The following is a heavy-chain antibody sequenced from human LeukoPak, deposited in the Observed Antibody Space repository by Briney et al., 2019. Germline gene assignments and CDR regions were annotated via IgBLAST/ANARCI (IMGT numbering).Heavy chain of an antibody. CDR1: GYTFTSYD. V-gene: IGHV1-8*01. Sequence: ASVKVSCKASGYTFTSYDINWVRQATGQGLEWMGWMNPNSGNTGYAQKFQGRVTMTRNTSISTAYMELSSLRSEDTAVYYCARGNNYYGSGSYPTNDYWGQGTLVTVSS. CDR3: ARGNNYYGSGSYPTNDY. CDR2: MNPNSGNT. D-gene: IGHD3-10*01. J-gene: IGHJ4*02.